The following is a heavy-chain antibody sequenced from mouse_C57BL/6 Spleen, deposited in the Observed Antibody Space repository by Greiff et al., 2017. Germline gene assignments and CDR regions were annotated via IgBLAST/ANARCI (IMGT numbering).Heavy chain of an antibody. Sequence: QVQLQQSGAELVKPGASVKMSCKASGYTFTSYWITWVKQRPGQGLEWIGDIYPGSGSTNYNEKFKSKATLTVDTSSSTAYMQLSSLTSEDSAVYYCARWVDYYGSSYGYWGQGTTLTVSS. V-gene: IGHV1-55*01. CDR3: ARWVDYYGSSYGY. J-gene: IGHJ2*01. D-gene: IGHD1-1*01. CDR1: GYTFTSYW. CDR2: IYPGSGST.